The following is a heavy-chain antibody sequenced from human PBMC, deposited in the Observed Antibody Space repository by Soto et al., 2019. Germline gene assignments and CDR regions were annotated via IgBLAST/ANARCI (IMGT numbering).Heavy chain of an antibody. D-gene: IGHD2-21*01. V-gene: IGHV4-30-4*01. CDR1: GGSISSVDYY. CDR3: ARDLGGERDL. CDR2: IYYTGST. Sequence: KTSETLSLTCTVSGGSISSVDYYWSWIRQPPGKGLEWIGYIYYTGSTSYNPSLKSRVTMSVDTSKNQVSLKLTSVTAADAAVYYCARDLGGERDLWGQGTLVTVSS. J-gene: IGHJ5*02.